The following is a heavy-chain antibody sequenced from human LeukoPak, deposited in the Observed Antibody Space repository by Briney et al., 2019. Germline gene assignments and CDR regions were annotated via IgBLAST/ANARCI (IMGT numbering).Heavy chain of an antibody. D-gene: IGHD3-10*01. CDR2: VYYSGTT. CDR1: GGSINTSSYY. J-gene: IGHJ4*02. V-gene: IGHV4-39*01. CDR3: ARQHYYGSGSH. Sequence: KPSETLSLTCTVSGGSINTSSYYWGWIRQPPGKGLEWIGSVYYSGTTYYNPSLKSRLTISIDTSKDQFSLRLSPMTAADTAVYYCARQHYYGSGSHWGQGTLVTVSS.